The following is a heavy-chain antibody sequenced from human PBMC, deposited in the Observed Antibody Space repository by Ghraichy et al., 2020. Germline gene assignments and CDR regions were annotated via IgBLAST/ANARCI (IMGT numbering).Heavy chain of an antibody. CDR3: ARLTVRRAFDWFPRGMDV. J-gene: IGHJ6*02. CDR1: GGSFSGYY. V-gene: IGHV4-34*01. Sequence: SETLSLTCAVYGGSFSGYYWSWIRQPPGKGLEWIGEINHSGSTNYNPSLKSRVTISVDTSKNQFSLKLSSVTAADTAVYYCARLTVRRAFDWFPRGMDVWGQGTTVTVSS. D-gene: IGHD3-9*01. CDR2: INHSGST.